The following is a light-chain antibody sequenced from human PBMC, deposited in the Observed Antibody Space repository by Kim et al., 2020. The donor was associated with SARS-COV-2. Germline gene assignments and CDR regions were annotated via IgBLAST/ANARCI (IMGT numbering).Light chain of an antibody. J-gene: IGKJ4*01. CDR2: GAS. V-gene: IGKV1-39*01. CDR1: QIINNY. CDR3: QQSHTTPLT. Sequence: DIQMTQSPSSLSASVGDRVTITCRASQIINNYLNWYQQKPGKAPKVLIYGASSLQRGVPSRFSGSGSGTDFTLTISDLQPDYFATYYCQQSHTTPLTFGGGTKVDIK.